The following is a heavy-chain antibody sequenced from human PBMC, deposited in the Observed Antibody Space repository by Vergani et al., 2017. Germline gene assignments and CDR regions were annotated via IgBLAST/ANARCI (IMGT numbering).Heavy chain of an antibody. CDR2: IRYDGSNK. D-gene: IGHD3-10*01. CDR3: AKGDPYGSGSYYNVDY. CDR1: GFTFSSYG. J-gene: IGHJ4*02. Sequence: VQLVESGGGLVKPGGSLRLSCAASGFTFSSYGMHWVRQAPGKGLEWVAFIRYDGSNKYYADSVKGRFTISRDNSKNTLYLQMNSLRAEDTAVYYCAKGDPYGSGSYYNVDYWGQGTLVTVSS. V-gene: IGHV3-30*02.